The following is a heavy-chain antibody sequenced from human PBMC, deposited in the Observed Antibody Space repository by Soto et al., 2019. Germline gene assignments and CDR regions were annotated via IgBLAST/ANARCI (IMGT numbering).Heavy chain of an antibody. CDR1: GFTFSSYG. D-gene: IGHD6-13*01. V-gene: IGHV3-30*18. CDR2: ISYDGSNK. CDR3: AKDEVRRIAAASYYYYYGMDV. J-gene: IGHJ6*02. Sequence: ESGGGVVQPGRSLRLSCAASGFTFSSYGMHWVRQAPGKGLEWVAVISYDGSNKYYADSVKGRFTISRDNSKNTLYLQMNSLRAEDTAVYYCAKDEVRRIAAASYYYYYGMDVWGQGTTVTVSS.